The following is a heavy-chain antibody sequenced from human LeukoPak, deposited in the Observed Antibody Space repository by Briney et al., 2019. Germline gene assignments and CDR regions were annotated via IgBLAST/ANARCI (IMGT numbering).Heavy chain of an antibody. CDR2: INPDGSQK. J-gene: IGHJ4*02. CDR1: GFTFSGNW. Sequence: GGSLRLSCEASGFTFSGNWMSWVRQAPGKGLEWAASINPDGSQKFYVDSVKGRFAISRDNTKNSLYLHMNSLRAEDTAMYYCAKLLGTGTTYDSWGQGTRVTVSS. D-gene: IGHD1-1*01. V-gene: IGHV3-7*01. CDR3: AKLLGTGTTYDS.